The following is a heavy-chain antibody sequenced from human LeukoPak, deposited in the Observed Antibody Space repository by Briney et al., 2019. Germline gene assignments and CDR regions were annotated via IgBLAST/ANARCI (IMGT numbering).Heavy chain of an antibody. CDR3: ASRSQSDAFDI. CDR2: IIPILGIA. J-gene: IGHJ3*02. Sequence: GSSVKVSCKASGGTFSSYAISWVRQAPGQGLEWMGRIIPILGIANYAQKFQGRVTITADKSTSTAYMELSSLRSEDTAVYYCASRSQSDAFDIWGQGTMVTVSS. V-gene: IGHV1-69*04. CDR1: GGTFSSYA.